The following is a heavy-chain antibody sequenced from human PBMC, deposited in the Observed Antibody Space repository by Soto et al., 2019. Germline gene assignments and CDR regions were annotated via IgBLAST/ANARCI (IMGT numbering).Heavy chain of an antibody. Sequence: GGSLRLSCAASGFTFSSYGMHWVRQAPGKGLEWVAVISYDGSNKYYADSVKGRFTISRDNSKNTLYLQMNSLRAEDTAVYYCEKEEGVSGYDFYYYYGMDVWGQGTTVTVSS. CDR3: EKEEGVSGYDFYYYYGMDV. CDR1: GFTFSSYG. CDR2: ISYDGSNK. V-gene: IGHV3-30*18. J-gene: IGHJ6*02. D-gene: IGHD5-12*01.